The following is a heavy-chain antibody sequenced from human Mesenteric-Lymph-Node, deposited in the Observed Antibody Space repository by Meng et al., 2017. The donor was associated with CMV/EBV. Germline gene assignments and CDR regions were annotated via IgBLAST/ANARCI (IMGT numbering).Heavy chain of an antibody. CDR2: ISSMSSYM. V-gene: IGHV3-21*05. D-gene: IGHD3-9*01. CDR1: GFTFNSYE. Sequence: GESLKISCSVSGFTFNSYEMNWVRQAPGKGLEWISYISSMSSYMYYADSVKGRFTISRDNAKNSLYLQMNSLGAEDTAVYYCARTDILTGYYGPLDVWGQGTTVTVSS. J-gene: IGHJ6*02. CDR3: ARTDILTGYYGPLDV.